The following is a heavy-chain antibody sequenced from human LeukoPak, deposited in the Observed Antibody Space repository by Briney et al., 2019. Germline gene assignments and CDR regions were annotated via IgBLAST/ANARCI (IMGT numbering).Heavy chain of an antibody. CDR3: ARQLRGAFDI. CDR2: IYYSGST. CDR1: GGSISSSSYY. D-gene: IGHD4-17*01. V-gene: IGHV4-39*01. J-gene: IGHJ3*02. Sequence: SETLSLTCTVSGGSISSSSYYWGWIRQPPGKGLEWIGSIYYSGSTYYNPSLKSRVTISVDTSKNQFSLKLSSVTAADTAAYYCARQLRGAFDIWGQGTMVTVSS.